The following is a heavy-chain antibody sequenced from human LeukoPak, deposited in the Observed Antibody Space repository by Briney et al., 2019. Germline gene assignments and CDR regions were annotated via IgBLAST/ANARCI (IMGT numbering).Heavy chain of an antibody. Sequence: GGSLRLSCAGSGFIFGGYTMNWVRQAPGKGLEWLSYISPSGENKLYADSVKGCFSISRDNAKNSVYLQMDSLRAEDTSVYYCASRRSGRPNDAFDIWGQGTMVTVTS. V-gene: IGHV3-48*01. J-gene: IGHJ3*02. CDR1: GFIFGGYT. D-gene: IGHD5-12*01. CDR3: ASRRSGRPNDAFDI. CDR2: ISPSGENK.